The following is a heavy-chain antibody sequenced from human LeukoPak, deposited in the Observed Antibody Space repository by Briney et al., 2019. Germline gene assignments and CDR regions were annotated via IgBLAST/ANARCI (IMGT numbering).Heavy chain of an antibody. Sequence: AGSLRLSCAASGFTFSSYSMNWVRQAPGKGLGWVSSISSSSSYIYYADSVKGRFTISRDNAKNSLYLQMTSLRAEDTAVYYCARGRHGGSRWGQGTLVTVSS. CDR3: ARGRHGGSR. CDR2: ISSSSSYI. V-gene: IGHV3-21*01. J-gene: IGHJ4*02. CDR1: GFTFSSYS. D-gene: IGHD1-26*01.